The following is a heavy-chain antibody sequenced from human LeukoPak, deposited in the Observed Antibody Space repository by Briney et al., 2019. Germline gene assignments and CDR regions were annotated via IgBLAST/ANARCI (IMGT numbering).Heavy chain of an antibody. D-gene: IGHD1-26*01. J-gene: IGHJ4*02. V-gene: IGHV4-39*01. CDR2: IYYSGST. CDR1: GGSTSSSSYY. Sequence: PSETLSLTCTVSGGSTSSSSYYWGWSRQPPGKGLEWIGSIYYSGSTYYNPSLKSRVTISVDTSKNQFSLKLSSVTAADTAVYYCASAATSGTYNLDSWGQGTLVTVSS. CDR3: ASAATSGTYNLDS.